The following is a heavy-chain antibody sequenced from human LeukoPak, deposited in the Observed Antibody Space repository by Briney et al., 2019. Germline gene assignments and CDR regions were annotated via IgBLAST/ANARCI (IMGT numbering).Heavy chain of an antibody. J-gene: IGHJ4*02. CDR1: GFTFSSYA. V-gene: IGHV3-23*01. Sequence: PGGSLRLSCAASGFTFSSYAMSWVRQAPGKGLEWVSAISGSGGRTYNADSVKGRFTISRDTSKNSLYLQMNSLRAEDTALYYCARDLVTTYYFDYWGQGTLVTVSS. CDR2: ISGSGGRT. D-gene: IGHD4-11*01. CDR3: ARDLVTTYYFDY.